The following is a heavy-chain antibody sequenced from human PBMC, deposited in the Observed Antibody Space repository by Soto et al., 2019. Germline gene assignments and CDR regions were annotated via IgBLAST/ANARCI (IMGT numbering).Heavy chain of an antibody. CDR3: AGSVGPDAGCYFDV. CDR2: KSISPNI. CDR1: GGSMSDDF. D-gene: IGHD2-15*01. V-gene: IGHV4-4*07. Sequence: PSEPLSLTFTVSGGSMSDDFWTWIRQPAGKRLEWIGRKSISPNIDSNASLKGRASISVDTSKNKFSLILISVTAEDTALYYCAGSVGPDAGCYFDVWGQG. J-gene: IGHJ4*02.